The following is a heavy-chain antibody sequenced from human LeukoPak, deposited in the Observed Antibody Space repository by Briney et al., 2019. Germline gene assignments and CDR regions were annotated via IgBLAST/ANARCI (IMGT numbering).Heavy chain of an antibody. CDR3: AKISPYGGNSA. CDR1: DFPFSNNA. D-gene: IGHD4-23*01. J-gene: IGHJ4*02. Sequence: GGSLRPSCAASDFPFSNNAMSWVRRPPGKGLEWVSAISGNGGSTYYADSVKGRFTISRDNSKSTLYLQMNSLSAEDTAVYYCAKISPYGGNSAWGQGTLVTVSS. CDR2: ISGNGGST. V-gene: IGHV3-23*01.